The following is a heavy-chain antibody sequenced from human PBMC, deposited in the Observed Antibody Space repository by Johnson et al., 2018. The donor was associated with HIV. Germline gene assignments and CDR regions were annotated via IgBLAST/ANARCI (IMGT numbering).Heavy chain of an antibody. CDR2: VSDGAGNT. J-gene: IGHJ3*02. CDR1: GFTFSSYA. V-gene: IGHV3-23*04. D-gene: IGHD2-15*01. Sequence: VQLVESGGGLVQPGGSLRLSCAASGFTFSSYALTWVRQAPGKGLEWVSTVSDGAGNTYYADSVKGRFTISRDNSKNTLYLQMNSLRAEDTAVYYCVTLVVAPPFDIWGQGTMVTVSS. CDR3: VTLVVAPPFDI.